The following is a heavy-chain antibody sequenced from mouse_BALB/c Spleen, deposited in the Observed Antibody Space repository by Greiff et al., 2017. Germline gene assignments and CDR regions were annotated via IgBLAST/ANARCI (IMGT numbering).Heavy chain of an antibody. CDR3: ARGGYRRGFAY. CDR1: GYSITSDYA. CDR2: ISYSGST. V-gene: IGHV3-2*02. Sequence: VQLKESGPGLVKPSQSLSLTCTVTGYSITSDYAWNWIRQFPGNKLEWMGYISYSGSTSYNPSLKSRISITRDTSKNQFFLQLNSVTTEDTATYYCARGGYRRGFAYWGQGTLVTVSA. J-gene: IGHJ3*01. D-gene: IGHD2-14*01.